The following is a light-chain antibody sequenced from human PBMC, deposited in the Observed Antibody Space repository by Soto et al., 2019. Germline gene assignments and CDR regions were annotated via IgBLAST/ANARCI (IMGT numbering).Light chain of an antibody. CDR1: SSDVGSYNL. CDR3: CSYATSRGLM. CDR2: EDA. V-gene: IGLV2-23*01. J-gene: IGLJ7*01. Sequence: QSALTQPASVSGAPGQSITISCTGTSSDVGSYNLVSWYQQYPGKAPKLMIYEDAKRPSGVSSRFSGSNSGNTASLTISGLQAEDEADYYCCSYATSRGLMFGGGTQLTVL.